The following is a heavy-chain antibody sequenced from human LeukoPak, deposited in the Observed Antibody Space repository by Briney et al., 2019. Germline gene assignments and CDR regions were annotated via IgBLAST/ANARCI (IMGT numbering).Heavy chain of an antibody. V-gene: IGHV3-23*05. CDR1: GFTFSDYA. CDR3: AKFEGATIPGWFNDY. Sequence: PGGSLRLSCAASGFTFSDYAMGWVRQAPGKGLEWVSTIDKTTYPTFYADSVKGRFTISRDNSKNTLYLQTNSLRTEDTAVYFCAKFEGATIPGWFNDYWGQGILVTVSS. J-gene: IGHJ4*02. CDR2: IDKTTYPT. D-gene: IGHD6-19*01.